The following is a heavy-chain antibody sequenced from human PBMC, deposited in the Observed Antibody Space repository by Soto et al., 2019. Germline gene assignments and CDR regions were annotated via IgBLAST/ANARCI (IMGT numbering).Heavy chain of an antibody. J-gene: IGHJ3*02. Sequence: QVQLVGSGGGVVQPGRSLRLSCAASGFTFSSYGMHWVRQAPGKGLEWVAVISYDGSNKYYADSVKGRFTISRDNSKNTLYLQMNSLRAEDTAVYYCAKDAAPVVVVAATPPGAFDIWGQGTMVTVSS. CDR1: GFTFSSYG. D-gene: IGHD2-15*01. CDR3: AKDAAPVVVVAATPPGAFDI. V-gene: IGHV3-30*18. CDR2: ISYDGSNK.